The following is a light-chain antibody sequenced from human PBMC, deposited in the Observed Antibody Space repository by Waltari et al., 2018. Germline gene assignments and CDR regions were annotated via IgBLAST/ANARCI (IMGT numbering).Light chain of an antibody. V-gene: IGLV1-47*01. Sequence: QSVLTQSPSTSGTPGQRVTISCSGSNSNIGTTHVYWYQQVPGTAPKPLIYRSVLRPSGVPVRFSGSRSGTSASLAISGLRSEDEAHYYCFVWDDSLSGLWVFGAGTKLTVL. CDR1: NSNIGTTH. J-gene: IGLJ3*02. CDR2: RSV. CDR3: FVWDDSLSGLWV.